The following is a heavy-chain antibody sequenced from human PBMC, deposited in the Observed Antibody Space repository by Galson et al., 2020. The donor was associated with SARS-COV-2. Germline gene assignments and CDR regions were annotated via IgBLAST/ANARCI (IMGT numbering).Heavy chain of an antibody. CDR2: IYSAGSST. J-gene: IGHJ4*02. CDR3: ARGDMGNDYFDY. V-gene: IGHV3-74*01. Sequence: ALHGESLKISCAASGFTFSSYWIHWVRQAPGKGLVWVSRIYSAGSSTSYADSVKGRFTISGDNAKNTLYLQMNSLRAEDTAVYYCARGDMGNDYFDYWGQGTLVTVSS. CDR1: GFTFSSYW. D-gene: IGHD7-27*01.